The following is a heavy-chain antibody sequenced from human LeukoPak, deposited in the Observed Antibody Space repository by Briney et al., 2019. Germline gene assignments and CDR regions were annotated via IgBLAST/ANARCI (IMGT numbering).Heavy chain of an antibody. CDR3: VRDLILVWTPGDDFDF. D-gene: IGHD3-16*01. CDR2: INEDATTI. Sequence: GGSPRLSCAASGFAFSAYWMHWVRQAPGKGLGWVSRINEDATTITYADSVKGRFIISRDNSKKSLYLQMNNLRAEDTAVYYCVRDLILVWTPGDDFDFWGQGTLVIVSS. J-gene: IGHJ4*02. CDR1: GFAFSAYW. V-gene: IGHV3-74*01.